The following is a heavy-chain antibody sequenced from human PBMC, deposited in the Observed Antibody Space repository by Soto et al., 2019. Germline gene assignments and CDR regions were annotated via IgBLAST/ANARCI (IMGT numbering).Heavy chain of an antibody. D-gene: IGHD6-13*01. CDR1: GFTFSSYA. V-gene: IGHV3-23*01. J-gene: IGHJ4*02. Sequence: AGGSLRLCCAASGFTFSSYAMSGVRQAPGKGLEWVSAISGSGGSTYYADSVKGRFTISRDNSKNTLYLQMNSLRAEDTAVYYCAKDLLWYSSSYYTLLDYWGQGTLVTVSS. CDR3: AKDLLWYSSSYYTLLDY. CDR2: ISGSGGST.